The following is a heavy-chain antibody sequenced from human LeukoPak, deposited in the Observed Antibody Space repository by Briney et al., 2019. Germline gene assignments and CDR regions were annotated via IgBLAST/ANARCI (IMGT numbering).Heavy chain of an antibody. CDR1: GFTFSNYW. Sequence: GGSLRLSCAASGFTFSNYWMTWVRQAPGKGLEWVSAISGSGGSTYYADSVKGRFTISRDNSKNTLYLQMNSLRAEDTAVYYCARYPYQSYYFDYWGQGTLVTVSS. CDR3: ARYPYQSYYFDY. CDR2: ISGSGGST. V-gene: IGHV3-23*01. D-gene: IGHD2-2*02. J-gene: IGHJ4*02.